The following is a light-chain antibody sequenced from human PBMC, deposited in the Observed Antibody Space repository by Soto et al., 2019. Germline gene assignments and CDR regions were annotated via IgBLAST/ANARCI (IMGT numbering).Light chain of an antibody. Sequence: EIVLTQSPGTLSLSPGERATLSCRASQSLSINSLAWYQQKLGQSPRLLVYGASTRDTGIPDRFRGSGSGTDFALTISSLEPEDFAMYYCQQYDGSPLTFGPGTKVDIK. CDR2: GAS. J-gene: IGKJ3*01. CDR3: QQYDGSPLT. V-gene: IGKV3-20*01. CDR1: QSLSINS.